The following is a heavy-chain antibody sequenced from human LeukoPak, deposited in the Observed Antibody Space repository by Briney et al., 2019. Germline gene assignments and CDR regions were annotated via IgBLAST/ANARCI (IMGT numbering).Heavy chain of an antibody. CDR2: ISGDSKYI. D-gene: IGHD4-11*01. CDR3: ARDTVTHIDY. V-gene: IGHV3-21*01. Sequence: SLXXXCXVSGFTFSRYVIYWVRQAPGRGLEWVSAISGDSKYIYYTDSVKGRFTISRDNARNSLYLQMNSLRAEDTAVYYCARDTVTHIDYWGQGTLVTVSS. J-gene: IGHJ4*02. CDR1: GFTFSRYV.